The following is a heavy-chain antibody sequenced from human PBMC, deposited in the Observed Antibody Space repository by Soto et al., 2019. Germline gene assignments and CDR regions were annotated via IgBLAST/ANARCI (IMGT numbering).Heavy chain of an antibody. Sequence: QVQLVQSGAEVKKPGSSVKVSCKASGATLDTFINFGITWVRRAPGQGLEWMGGIIPVFGTAHYAQKFQGRLTISADESPRTADMALSTPRSEDTAVYSCARAAATKILVVMYDALEIWGQGTMVSVSS. D-gene: IGHD3-22*01. V-gene: IGHV1-69*12. J-gene: IGHJ3*02. CDR2: IIPVFGTA. CDR3: ARAAATKILVVMYDALEI. CDR1: GATLDTFINFG.